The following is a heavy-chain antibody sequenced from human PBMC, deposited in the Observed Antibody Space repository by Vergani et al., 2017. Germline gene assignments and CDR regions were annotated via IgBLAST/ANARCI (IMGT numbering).Heavy chain of an antibody. CDR3: ASELRYFDWSSSGAFDI. V-gene: IGHV4-30-4*01. CDR2: TYYSGST. J-gene: IGHJ3*02. Sequence: QVQPQESGPGLVKPSQTLSLTCTVSGGSISSGDYYWSWIRQPPGKGLEWIGYTYYSGSTYYNPSLKSRVTISVDTSKNQFSLKLSSVTAADTAVYYCASELRYFDWSSSGAFDIWGQGTMVTVSS. CDR1: GGSISSGDYY. D-gene: IGHD3-9*01.